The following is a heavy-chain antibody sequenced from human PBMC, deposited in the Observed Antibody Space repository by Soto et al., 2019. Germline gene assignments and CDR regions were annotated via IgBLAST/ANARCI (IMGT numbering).Heavy chain of an antibody. CDR3: ARMKGPDHYGLDV. CDR2: IYHSGTT. J-gene: IGHJ6*02. Sequence: QVQLQESGPGLVKPSGTLSLTCGVSGDSITSTNWWIWVRQPPGRGLEGIGAIYHSGTTHYNPSRNSRNTISLGESKNQCSLTLSSVTAAATAVYYCARMKGPDHYGLDVWRQGTTVSVFS. CDR1: GDSITSTNW. V-gene: IGHV4-4*02.